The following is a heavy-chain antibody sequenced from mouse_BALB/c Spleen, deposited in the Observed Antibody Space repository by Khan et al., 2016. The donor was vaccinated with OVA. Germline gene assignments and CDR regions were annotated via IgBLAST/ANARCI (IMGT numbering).Heavy chain of an antibody. CDR2: ISSGGSYT. J-gene: IGHJ3*01. D-gene: IGHD1-1*01. V-gene: IGHV5-9-3*01. CDR3: ARELFATVVATAFAY. Sequence: EVELVESGGGLVKPGGSLKLSCAASGFTFSNYAMSWVRQTPEKRLEWVATISSGGSYTYYPDSVQGRFTISRDNSKHTLYLQMSSLRSDDTAIFYCARELFATVVATAFAYWGQGTLVTVSA. CDR1: GFTFSNYA.